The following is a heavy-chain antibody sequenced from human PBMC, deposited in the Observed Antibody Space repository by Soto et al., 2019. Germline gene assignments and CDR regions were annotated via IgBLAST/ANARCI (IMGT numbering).Heavy chain of an antibody. CDR3: ARWWSGSRQGFDH. V-gene: IGHV4-31*03. CDR1: GGSISSGDYY. D-gene: IGHD3-3*01. CDR2: HYYRRGT. J-gene: IGHJ5*02. Sequence: QVQLQESGPGLVKPSQTLSLTCTVSGGSISSGDYYWSWIRQHPGKGLEWIGYHYYRRGTYYNPSLKSGVTITVDTSKNQFSLKLSSVTAADTAVYYCARWWSGSRQGFDHWGQGTLVTVTS.